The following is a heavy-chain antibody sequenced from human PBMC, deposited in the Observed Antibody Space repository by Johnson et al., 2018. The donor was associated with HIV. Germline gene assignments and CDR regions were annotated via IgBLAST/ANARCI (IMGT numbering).Heavy chain of an antibody. J-gene: IGHJ3*02. D-gene: IGHD3-3*01. Sequence: VQLVESGGGLVQPGGSLRLSCAASGFTFSSYAMSWVRQAPGKGLEWVSAISGSGGSTYYADSMKGRFTISRDNSKNTLYLQMNSLRAEDTAVYYCARPLQFLEWPTGLWSAFDIWGQGTMVTVSS. CDR1: GFTFSSYA. CDR3: ARPLQFLEWPTGLWSAFDI. V-gene: IGHV3-23*04. CDR2: ISGSGGST.